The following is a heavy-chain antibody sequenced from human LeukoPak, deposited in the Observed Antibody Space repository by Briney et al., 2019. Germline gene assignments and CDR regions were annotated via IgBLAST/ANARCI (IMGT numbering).Heavy chain of an antibody. D-gene: IGHD6-19*01. CDR1: GFTFSNAW. J-gene: IGHJ4*02. V-gene: IGHV3-15*01. Sequence: GGSLRLSCAASGFTFSNAWMSWVRQAPGKGPEWVGRIKSKTDGGTTDYAAPVKGRFTISRDDSKNTLYLRMNSLKTEDTAVYYCTTDPERSGWPAGGYWGQGTLVTVSS. CDR3: TTDPERSGWPAGGY. CDR2: IKSKTDGGTT.